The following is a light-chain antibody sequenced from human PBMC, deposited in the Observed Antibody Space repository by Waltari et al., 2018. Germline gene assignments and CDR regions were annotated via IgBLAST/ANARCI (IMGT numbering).Light chain of an antibody. CDR3: QHYVRLPAT. Sequence: EIVLTQSPGTLSLSPGERATLACRASQSLGRSLAWYQQKPGQAPRLPIYDASRRATGIPDRFSGSGSGTDFSLTISTLEPEDFAVYYCQHYVRLPATFGQGTKVEI. CDR1: QSLGRS. CDR2: DAS. V-gene: IGKV3-20*01. J-gene: IGKJ1*01.